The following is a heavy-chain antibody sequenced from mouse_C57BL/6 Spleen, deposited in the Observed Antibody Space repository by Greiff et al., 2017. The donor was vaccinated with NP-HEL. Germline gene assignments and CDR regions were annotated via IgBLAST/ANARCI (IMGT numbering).Heavy chain of an antibody. CDR3: ARGGYGSPGG. Sequence: QVQLKQSGPELVKPGASVKISCKASGYAFSSSWMNWVKQRPGKGLEWIGRIYPGDGDTNYNGKFKGKATLTADKSSSTAYMQLSSLTSEDSAVYFCARGGYGSPGGWGTGTTVTVSS. D-gene: IGHD1-1*01. CDR1: GYAFSSSW. CDR2: IYPGDGDT. J-gene: IGHJ1*03. V-gene: IGHV1-82*01.